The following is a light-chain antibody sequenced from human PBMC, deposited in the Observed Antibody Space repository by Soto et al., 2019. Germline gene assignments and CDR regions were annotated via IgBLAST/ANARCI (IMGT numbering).Light chain of an antibody. CDR1: TPNIGSNT. V-gene: IGLV1-44*01. CDR3: AAWDDSLDGVV. J-gene: IGLJ2*01. CDR2: ADN. Sequence: QSVLTQPPSASETPGQRVIISCSGSTPNIGSNTVNWYQQLPGSAPKLLIYADNRRPSGVPDRFSGSKSGTSASLAISGLQSEDEANCYCAAWDDSLDGVVFGGGTKMTAL.